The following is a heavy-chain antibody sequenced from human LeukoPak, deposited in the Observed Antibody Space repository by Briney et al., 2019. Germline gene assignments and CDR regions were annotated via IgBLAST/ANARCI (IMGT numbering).Heavy chain of an antibody. V-gene: IGHV1-18*01. J-gene: IGHJ4*02. CDR3: ARDYGDTAMVTLGY. D-gene: IGHD5-18*01. CDR1: GYSFTSYG. CDR2: ISAYNGNT. Sequence: RASVKVSCKASGYSFTSYGISWVRQAPGQGLEWMGWISAYNGNTNYAQKLQGRVTMTTDTSTSTAYMELTSLRSDDTAVYYCARDYGDTAMVTLGYWGQGTLVTVSS.